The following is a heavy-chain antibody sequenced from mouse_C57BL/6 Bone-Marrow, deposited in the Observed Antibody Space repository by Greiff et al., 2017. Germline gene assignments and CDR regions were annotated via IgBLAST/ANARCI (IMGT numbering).Heavy chain of an antibody. CDR2: ISSGGSYT. D-gene: IGHD2-3*01. J-gene: IGHJ2*01. CDR1: GFTFSSYG. Sequence: EVQLVESGGDLVKPGGSLKLSCAASGFTFSSYGMSWVRQTPDKRLEWVATISSGGSYTYYPNSVKGRFTISRDNAKNTLYLQMSSLKSEDTAMYYSASLYDGYLYFDYWGQGTTLTVSS. V-gene: IGHV5-6*01. CDR3: ASLYDGYLYFDY.